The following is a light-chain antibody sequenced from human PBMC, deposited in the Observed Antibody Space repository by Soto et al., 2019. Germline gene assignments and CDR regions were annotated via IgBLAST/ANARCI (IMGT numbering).Light chain of an antibody. CDR1: SSDVGGYNY. J-gene: IGLJ3*02. Sequence: QSALTQPPSASGSPGQSGTISCTGTSSDVGGYNYVSWYQQHPGKAPKLIIYEVTKRPSGVPDRFSGSKSGNTASLTVSGLLAEDEADYYCSSHAGIINVVFGGGTKVTVL. V-gene: IGLV2-8*01. CDR3: SSHAGIINVV. CDR2: EVT.